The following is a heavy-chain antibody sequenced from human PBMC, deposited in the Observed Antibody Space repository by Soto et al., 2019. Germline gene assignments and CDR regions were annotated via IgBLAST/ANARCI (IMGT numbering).Heavy chain of an antibody. CDR3: ARGSSYYGSGSSRN. CDR2: MNPNSGNT. V-gene: IGHV1-8*01. D-gene: IGHD3-10*01. J-gene: IGHJ1*01. CDR1: GYTFTSYD. Sequence: ASVKVSCKASGYTFTSYDINWVRQATGQGLEWMGWMNPNSGNTGYAQKFQGRVTMTRNTSTSTAYMELSSLRSEDTAEYYCARGSSYYGSGSSRNWGQGTLVTVSS.